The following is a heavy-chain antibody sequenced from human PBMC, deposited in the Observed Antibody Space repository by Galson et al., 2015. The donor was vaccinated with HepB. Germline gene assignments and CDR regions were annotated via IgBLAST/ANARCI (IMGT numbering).Heavy chain of an antibody. Sequence: SLRLSCAASGFTFSSYGMNWVRQAPGKGLEWVSSISSSSSYIYYADSVKGRFTISRDNAKNSLYLQMNSLRAEDTAVYYCARDGLGSYPDAFDIWGQGTMVTVSS. CDR1: GFTFSSYG. CDR2: ISSSSSYI. CDR3: ARDGLGSYPDAFDI. D-gene: IGHD1-26*01. J-gene: IGHJ3*02. V-gene: IGHV3-21*01.